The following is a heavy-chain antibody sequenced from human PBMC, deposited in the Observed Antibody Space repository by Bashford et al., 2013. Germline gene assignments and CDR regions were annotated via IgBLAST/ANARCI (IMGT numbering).Heavy chain of an antibody. CDR3: TRLDSSSCFDY. V-gene: IGHV3-73*01. J-gene: IGHJ4*02. Sequence: WVRQMPGKGLEWVGRIRSKANSYATAYAASVKGRFTISRDDSKNTAYLQMNSLKTEDTAVYYCTRLDSSSCFDYWGQGTLVTVSS. CDR2: IRSKANSYAT. D-gene: IGHD6-13*01.